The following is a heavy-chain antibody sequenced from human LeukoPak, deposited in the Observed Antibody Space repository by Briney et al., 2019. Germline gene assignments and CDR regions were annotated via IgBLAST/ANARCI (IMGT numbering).Heavy chain of an antibody. J-gene: IGHJ4*02. CDR3: AKGSLDYGAERYFDY. V-gene: IGHV1-69*06. Sequence: GASVKVSCKASGGAFSSYAISWVRQAPGQGLEWMGGIIPIFGTANYAQEFQGRVTITADKSTSTAYMELSSLRSEDTAVYYCAKGSLDYGAERYFDYWGQGTLVTVSS. D-gene: IGHD4-17*01. CDR2: IIPIFGTA. CDR1: GGAFSSYA.